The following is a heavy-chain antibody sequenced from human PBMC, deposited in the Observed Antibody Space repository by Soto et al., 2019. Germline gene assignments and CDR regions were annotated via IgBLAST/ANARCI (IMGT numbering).Heavy chain of an antibody. Sequence: GGSLRLSCAASGFTFSSYAMHWVRQAPGKGLEWVAVISYDGSNKYYADSVKGRFTISRDNSKNTLYLQMNSLRVEDTAVYYCARGPSSLTRFDYWGQGTLVTVSS. CDR3: ARGPSSLTRFDY. CDR1: GFTFSSYA. D-gene: IGHD2-2*01. V-gene: IGHV3-30-3*01. J-gene: IGHJ4*02. CDR2: ISYDGSNK.